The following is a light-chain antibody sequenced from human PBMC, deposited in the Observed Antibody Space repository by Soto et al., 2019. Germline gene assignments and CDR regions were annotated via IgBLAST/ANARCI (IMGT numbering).Light chain of an antibody. CDR3: KQYYSTPFT. J-gene: IGKJ3*01. Sequence: DIVMTQSPDSLAVSLIYNSTIYYKSIQSVLHISNNKDYLAWYQQKPGQSPKLLIYWASTRESGVPDRFSGSGSATEFTLTISSLQAEDVAGYYCKQYYSTPFTFGPGSKVDIK. CDR1: QSVLHISNNKDY. CDR2: WAS. V-gene: IGKV4-1*01.